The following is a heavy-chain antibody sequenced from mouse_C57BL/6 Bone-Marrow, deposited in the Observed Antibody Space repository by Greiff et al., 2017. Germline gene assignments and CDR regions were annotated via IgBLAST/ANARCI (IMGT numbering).Heavy chain of an antibody. CDR2: IDPSDSYT. CDR1: GYTFTSYW. D-gene: IGHD1-3*01. Sequence: VQLQQSGAELVRPGTSVKLSCKASGYTFTSYWMHWVKQRPGQGLEWIGVIDPSDSYTNYNQKFKGKATLTVDTSSSTAYMQLSSLTSEDSAVYYCARRSGVWGQGTTLTVSS. J-gene: IGHJ2*01. CDR3: ARRSGV. V-gene: IGHV1-59*01.